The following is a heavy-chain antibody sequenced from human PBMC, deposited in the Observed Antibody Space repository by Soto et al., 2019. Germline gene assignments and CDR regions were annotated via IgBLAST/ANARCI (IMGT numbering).Heavy chain of an antibody. J-gene: IGHJ4*02. V-gene: IGHV1-69*13. CDR2: IIPIFGTA. CDR3: AREMSGISSAKFDY. Sequence: ASVKVSCKASGGTFSSYAISWVRQAPGQGLEWMGGIIPIFGTANYAQKFQGRVTTTADESTSTAYMELSSLRSEDTAVYYCAREMSGISSAKFDYWGQGTLVTVSS. CDR1: GGTFSSYA.